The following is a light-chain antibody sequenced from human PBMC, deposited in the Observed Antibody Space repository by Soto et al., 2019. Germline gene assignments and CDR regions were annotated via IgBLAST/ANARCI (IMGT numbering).Light chain of an antibody. Sequence: QSVVMQPPSVSGTPGQRVTIFCSGRRSNIGSNLVYWYQQLPGTAPKLLIFSNDQRPSGVPDRFSGSRSGTSASLAISGLRSEDEGDYYCAAWDDSLSGVVFGGGTKLTVL. CDR2: SND. J-gene: IGLJ2*01. V-gene: IGLV1-47*02. CDR1: RSNIGSNL. CDR3: AAWDDSLSGVV.